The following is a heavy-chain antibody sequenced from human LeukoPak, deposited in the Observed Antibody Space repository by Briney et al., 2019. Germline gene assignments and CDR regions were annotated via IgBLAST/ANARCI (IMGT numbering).Heavy chain of an antibody. CDR1: GFTFSSYA. CDR3: ARELDTLPDY. J-gene: IGHJ4*02. CDR2: ISYDGSHK. V-gene: IGHV3-30-3*01. D-gene: IGHD2-15*01. Sequence: GRSLRLSCAASGFTFSSYAMHWVRQAPGKGLEWVAVISYDGSHKYYADSVKGRFTISRDNSKNTLYLQMNSLRAEDTAVYYCARELDTLPDYWGQGTLVTVSS.